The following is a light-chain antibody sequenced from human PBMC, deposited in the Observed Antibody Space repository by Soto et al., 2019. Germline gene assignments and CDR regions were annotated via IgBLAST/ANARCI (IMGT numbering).Light chain of an antibody. J-gene: IGLJ1*01. CDR2: SNN. CDR3: AAWDDSLSGYV. Sequence: QPVLTQQPSASGTPGQRVTISCSGSSSNIGSNYVYWYQQLPGTAPKLLIYSNNQRPSGVPDRFSGSKSGTSASLAISGLRSEDEADYYCAAWDDSLSGYVFGTGTKLTVL. V-gene: IGLV1-47*02. CDR1: SSNIGSNY.